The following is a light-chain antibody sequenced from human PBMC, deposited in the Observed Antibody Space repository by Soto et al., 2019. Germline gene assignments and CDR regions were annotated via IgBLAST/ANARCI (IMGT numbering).Light chain of an antibody. J-gene: IGKJ2*01. CDR1: QSISTW. CDR3: QQYSSYSPYT. CDR2: RAS. V-gene: IGKV1-5*03. Sequence: DIQMTQSPSTLSASVGDRVTITCRASQSISTWLAWYQQKPEKAPKLLIYRASSLQSGVPSRFSGSGSGTEFTLIISSLQPDDFATYYCQQYSSYSPYTFGQGTKLEIK.